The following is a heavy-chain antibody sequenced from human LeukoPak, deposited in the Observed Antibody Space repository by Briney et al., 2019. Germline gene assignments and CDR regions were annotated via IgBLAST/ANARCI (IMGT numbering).Heavy chain of an antibody. D-gene: IGHD3-10*01. CDR3: ARAGYYYGSGSYLSIDY. Sequence: ASVKVSCKASGYTFTSYGINWVRQAPGQGLEWMGWISAYNGNTNYAQKLQGRVTMTTDTSTSTAYMELRSLRSDDTAVYYCARAGYYYGSGSYLSIDYWGQGTLVTVSS. CDR2: ISAYNGNT. J-gene: IGHJ4*02. CDR1: GYTFTSYG. V-gene: IGHV1-18*01.